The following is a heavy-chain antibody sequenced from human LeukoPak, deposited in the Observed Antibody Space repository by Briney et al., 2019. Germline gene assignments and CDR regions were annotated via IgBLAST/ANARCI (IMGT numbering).Heavy chain of an antibody. CDR2: IIPIFGTA. J-gene: IGHJ4*02. Sequence: ASVKVSCKASGGTFNSYAITWVRQAPGQGLEWKGGIIPIFGTAKYAQKFQGRVTITADVYTSTSFLELSSLTSEDTALYYCARSPWDSSAPDYWGQGTLVTVSS. CDR3: ARSPWDSSAPDY. D-gene: IGHD3-22*01. CDR1: GGTFNSYA. V-gene: IGHV1-69*13.